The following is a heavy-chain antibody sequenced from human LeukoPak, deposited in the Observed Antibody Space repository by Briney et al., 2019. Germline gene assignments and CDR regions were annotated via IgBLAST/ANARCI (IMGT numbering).Heavy chain of an antibody. CDR2: INPSGGST. CDR3: ARDSGVVITLAIEFDY. V-gene: IGHV1-46*03. CDR1: GYTFTSYY. J-gene: IGHJ4*02. D-gene: IGHD3-3*01. Sequence: ASVKVSCKASGYTFTSYYMHWVRQAPGQGLEWMGIINPSGGSTSYAQKFQGRVTMTRDTSTSTVYMELSSLRSEDTAVYCCARDSGVVITLAIEFDYWGQGTLVTVSS.